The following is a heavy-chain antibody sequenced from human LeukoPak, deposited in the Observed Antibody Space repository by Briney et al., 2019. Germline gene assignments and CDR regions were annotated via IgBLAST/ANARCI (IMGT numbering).Heavy chain of an antibody. CDR3: AKDRGGGSQLGDAYDV. J-gene: IGHJ3*01. Sequence: GGSLRLSCAASGFTFSTYSMNWVRQAPGKGLEWVSGISYSSETIGYVDSVKGRFTISRDNVRKSLYLQMNSLRIEDTALYYCAKDRGGGSQLGDAYDVWGQGTMVSVSS. D-gene: IGHD5-24*01. CDR1: GFTFSTYS. CDR2: ISYSSETI. V-gene: IGHV3-9*01.